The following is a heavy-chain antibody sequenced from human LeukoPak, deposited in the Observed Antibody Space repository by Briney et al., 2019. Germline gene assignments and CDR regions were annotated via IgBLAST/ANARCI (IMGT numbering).Heavy chain of an antibody. J-gene: IGHJ4*02. CDR3: ARRDSSGWAYYFGY. CDR2: IYYSGST. D-gene: IGHD6-19*01. Sequence: PSETLSLTCSVSGGSISGSSFYWGWIRRPPGKGLEWIGYIYYSGSTYCNPSLESRLTISVDTSKNQFSLRLSSVTAADTATYYCARRDSSGWAYYFGYWGQGILVTVSS. V-gene: IGHV4-39*01. CDR1: GGSISGSSFY.